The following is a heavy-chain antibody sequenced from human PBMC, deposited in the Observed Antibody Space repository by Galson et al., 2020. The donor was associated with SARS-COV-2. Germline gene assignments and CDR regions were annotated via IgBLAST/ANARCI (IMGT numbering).Heavy chain of an antibody. CDR3: ARYLDHKVYVFDAFDI. Sequence: SETLSLTCTVSGGSISSGSKYWSWIRQPAGKGLEWIGRVFASGGTSYNPSLKSRVTMSVDTSKNQFSLKLSSVTAADTAVYYCARYLDHKVYVFDAFDIWGQGTMVTVSS. J-gene: IGHJ3*02. V-gene: IGHV4-61*02. D-gene: IGHD3-10*02. CDR2: VFASGGT. CDR1: GGSISSGSKY.